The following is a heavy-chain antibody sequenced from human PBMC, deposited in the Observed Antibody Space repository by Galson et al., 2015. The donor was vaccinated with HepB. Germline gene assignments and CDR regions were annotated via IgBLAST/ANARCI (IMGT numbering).Heavy chain of an antibody. CDR1: GYTFSGYG. V-gene: IGHV1-18*01. D-gene: IGHD3-22*01. J-gene: IGHJ1*01. Sequence: SVKVSCKASGYTFSGYGISWVRQAPGQGLEWMGWVSAYNGNTNYEQKFQGRVTMTTDTSTSTAYLGLRSLTSGDTAVYYCARSPAEYDSTFFQHWGQGTLVTVSS. CDR3: ARSPAEYDSTFFQH. CDR2: VSAYNGNT.